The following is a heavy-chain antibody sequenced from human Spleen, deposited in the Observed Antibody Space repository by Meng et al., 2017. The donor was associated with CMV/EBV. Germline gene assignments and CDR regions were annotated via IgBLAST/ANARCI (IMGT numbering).Heavy chain of an antibody. CDR1: GGSFSGYY. CDR2: INHSGST. Sequence: PGLVKPSETLSLTCAVYGGSFSGYYWSWIRQPPGKGLEWIGEINHSGSTNYNPSLKSRVTISVDTSKNQFSLKLSSVTAADTAVYYCARGHSGYDYYFDYWGQGTLVTVSS. J-gene: IGHJ4*02. CDR3: ARGHSGYDYYFDY. V-gene: IGHV4-34*01. D-gene: IGHD5-12*01.